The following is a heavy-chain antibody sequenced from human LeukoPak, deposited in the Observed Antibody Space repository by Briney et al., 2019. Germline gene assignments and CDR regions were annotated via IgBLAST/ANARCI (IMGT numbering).Heavy chain of an antibody. CDR2: IYHSGGT. CDR3: ARDGQLAGYNWFDP. V-gene: IGHV4-38-2*02. CDR1: GYPISSGYY. J-gene: IGHJ5*02. Sequence: SETLSLTCTVSGYPISSGYYWGWIRQPPGKGLEWIGSIYHSGGTYYNPSLKSRVTISVDTSKNQFSLKLSSVTAADTAVYYCARDGQLAGYNWFDPWGQGTLVTVSS. D-gene: IGHD6-19*01.